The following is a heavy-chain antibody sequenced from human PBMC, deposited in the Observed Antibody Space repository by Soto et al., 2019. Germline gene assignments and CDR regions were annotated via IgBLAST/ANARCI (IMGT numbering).Heavy chain of an antibody. V-gene: IGHV4-31*03. J-gene: IGHJ6*03. CDR2: IYYSGST. Sequence: SETLSLTCTVSGGSISSGGYYWSWIRQHPGKGLEWIGYIYYSGSTNYNPSLRSRVTISVDTSKNQFSLKLSSVTAADTAVYYCARGALTTVTTFNYYYYYYMDVWGKGTTVTVSS. D-gene: IGHD4-17*01. CDR3: ARGALTTVTTFNYYYYYYMDV. CDR1: GGSISSGGYY.